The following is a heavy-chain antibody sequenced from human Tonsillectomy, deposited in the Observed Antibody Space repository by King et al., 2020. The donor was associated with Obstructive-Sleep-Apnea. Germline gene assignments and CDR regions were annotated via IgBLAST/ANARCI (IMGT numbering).Heavy chain of an antibody. D-gene: IGHD6-19*01. J-gene: IGHJ4*02. CDR1: GYSFSTYW. V-gene: IGHV5-10-1*03. CDR2: SNPSDSYT. CDR3: ARHWTGGGSGWYSVPFDC. Sequence: EVQLVESGAEVKKPGESLRISCQGSGYSFSTYWISWVRQMPGKGLEWMGMSNPSDSYTNYSPSFQGHVTISSDKSITAAYLPWSSLKASATAIYYCARHWTGGGSGWYSVPFDCWGRGTLVTVSS.